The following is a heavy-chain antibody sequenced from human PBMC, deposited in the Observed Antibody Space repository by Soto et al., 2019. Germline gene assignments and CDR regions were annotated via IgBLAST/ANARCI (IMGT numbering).Heavy chain of an antibody. Sequence: GSLRLSCAASGFTFSSYSMNWVRQAPGKGLEWVSSISSSSSYIYYADSVKGRFTISRDNAKNSLYLQMNSLRAEDTAVYYCARDVVVVAATPPDYYYYYMDVWGKGTTVTVSS. CDR3: ARDVVVVAATPPDYYYYYMDV. CDR2: ISSSSSYI. J-gene: IGHJ6*03. D-gene: IGHD2-15*01. V-gene: IGHV3-21*01. CDR1: GFTFSSYS.